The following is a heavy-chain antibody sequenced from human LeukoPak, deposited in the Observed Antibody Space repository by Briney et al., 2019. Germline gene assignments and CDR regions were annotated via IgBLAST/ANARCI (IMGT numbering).Heavy chain of an antibody. Sequence: GESLKISCTGSGYSFTSYWIGWVRQMPGKGLEWMGIIYPGDSDIRYSPSLQGQVTISADKSLSTAYLQWSSLKASDTAMYYCASGTGVDAFDIWGQGTMVTVSS. CDR3: ASGTGVDAFDI. CDR2: IYPGDSDI. J-gene: IGHJ3*02. D-gene: IGHD3-10*01. CDR1: GYSFTSYW. V-gene: IGHV5-51*01.